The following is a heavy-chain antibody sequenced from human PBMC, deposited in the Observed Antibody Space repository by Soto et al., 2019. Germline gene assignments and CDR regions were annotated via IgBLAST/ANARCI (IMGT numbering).Heavy chain of an antibody. Sequence: ASVKVSCKASGYTFSSYDISWVRQAPGQGLEWMGWISGYNGNTNYAQKFQGRVTVTTDTSTSTALMELTSLRSDDTAVYYCARGGSSSSSGFDYWGQGTPVTVSS. D-gene: IGHD3-3*01. CDR3: ARGGSSSSSGFDY. J-gene: IGHJ4*02. CDR1: GYTFSSYD. CDR2: ISGYNGNT. V-gene: IGHV1-18*01.